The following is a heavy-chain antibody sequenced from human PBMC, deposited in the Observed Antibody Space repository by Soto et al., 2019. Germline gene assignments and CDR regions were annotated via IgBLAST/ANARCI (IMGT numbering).Heavy chain of an antibody. Sequence: QVQLVESGGGVVQPGRSLRLSCAASGFTFSSYGMHWVRQAPGKGLEWVAVIWYDGSNKYYADSVKGRFTISRDNSKNTLYLQMNSLRAEDTAVYYCARDEGEWYSSGWYFAYWGQGTLVTVSS. CDR3: ARDEGEWYSSGWYFAY. CDR2: IWYDGSNK. J-gene: IGHJ4*02. CDR1: GFTFSSYG. D-gene: IGHD6-19*01. V-gene: IGHV3-33*01.